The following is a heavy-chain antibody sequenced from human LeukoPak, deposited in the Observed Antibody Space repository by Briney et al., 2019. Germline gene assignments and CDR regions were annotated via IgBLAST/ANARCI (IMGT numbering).Heavy chain of an antibody. D-gene: IGHD3-10*01. V-gene: IGHV7-4-1*02. CDR3: ARRSMVQHLDV. J-gene: IGHJ6*04. CDR2: IDTNTGNP. Sequence: GASVKVSCKTSGYTFTDHAINWVRQTPGEGLEYMGWIDTNTGNPTYAQAFTGRIVFSLDTSVSTAYLDIRGLKAEDTAVYFCARRSMVQHLDVWGKGTTVIVSS. CDR1: GYTFTDHA.